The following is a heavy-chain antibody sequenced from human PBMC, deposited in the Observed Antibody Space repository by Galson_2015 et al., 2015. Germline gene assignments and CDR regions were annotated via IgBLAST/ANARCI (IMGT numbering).Heavy chain of an antibody. J-gene: IGHJ4*01. CDR1: GFTFSGYS. V-gene: IGHV3-48*02. D-gene: IGHD2-21*01. CDR2: ISSGGTNI. CDR3: AIDQVAYSYFDY. Sequence: SLRLSCAASGFTFSGYSMNWVRQAPGKGLEWVSYISSGGTNIYYADSVKGRFTISRDNAKNSLYLQMNSLRDEDMAFYYWAIDQVAYSYFDYWSHGTLVTVSS.